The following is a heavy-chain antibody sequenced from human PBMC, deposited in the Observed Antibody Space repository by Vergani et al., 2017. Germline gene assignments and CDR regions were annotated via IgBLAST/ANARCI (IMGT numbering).Heavy chain of an antibody. D-gene: IGHD3-22*01. J-gene: IGHJ1*01. CDR1: GYTFSAYY. CDR2: INPSGGST. V-gene: IGHV1-46*03. CDR3: TRGWYYDSIAYGAD. Sequence: QVQLVQSGAEVKKSGASVKVSCKTSGYTFSAYYMHWVRQAHGQGLEWMGIINPSGGSTTYAQKFQSRVTMIRDTSTSTVYLELSSLRAEDTAVYYCTRGWYYDSIAYGADWGQGTLVTVSS.